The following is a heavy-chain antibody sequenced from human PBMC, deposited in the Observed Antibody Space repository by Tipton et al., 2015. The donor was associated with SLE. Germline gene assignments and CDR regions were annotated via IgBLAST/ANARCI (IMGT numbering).Heavy chain of an antibody. Sequence: TLSLTCAVYGGSFSGYYWSWIRQPPGKGLEWIGEINHSGSTNYNPSLKSRVTISVDTSKNQFSLKLSSVTAADTAVYYCAKDNILTGYVWGQGTLVTVSS. CDR1: GGSFSGYY. V-gene: IGHV4-34*01. J-gene: IGHJ4*02. CDR3: AKDNILTGYV. D-gene: IGHD3-9*01. CDR2: INHSGST.